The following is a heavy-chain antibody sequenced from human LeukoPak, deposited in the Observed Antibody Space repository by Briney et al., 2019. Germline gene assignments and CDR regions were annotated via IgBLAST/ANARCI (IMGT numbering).Heavy chain of an antibody. CDR3: AKDGRSDLGDHHEYFDY. V-gene: IGHV3-23*01. D-gene: IGHD4-17*01. CDR2: VSYTGGMT. J-gene: IGHJ4*02. Sequence: GGSLRLSCAASGFPFSSHAMSWVRQAPGKGLEWVSAVSYTGGMTYYADSVKGRFTISRDNSKNTLYLQMNGLRAEDTAVYYCAKDGRSDLGDHHEYFDYWGQGTLVTVSS. CDR1: GFPFSSHA.